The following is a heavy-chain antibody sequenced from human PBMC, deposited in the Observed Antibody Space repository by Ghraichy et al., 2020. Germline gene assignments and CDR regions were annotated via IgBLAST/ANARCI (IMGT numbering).Heavy chain of an antibody. CDR2: ISGSGGST. D-gene: IGHD3-22*01. CDR1: GFTFSSYA. CDR3: AKEPSGYYDSSGYWVY. J-gene: IGHJ4*02. V-gene: IGHV3-23*01. Sequence: LTCAASGFTFSSYAMSWVRQAPGKGLEWVSAISGSGGSTYYADSVKGRFTISRDNSKNTLYLQMNSLRAEDTAVYYCAKEPSGYYDSSGYWVYWGQGTLVTVSS.